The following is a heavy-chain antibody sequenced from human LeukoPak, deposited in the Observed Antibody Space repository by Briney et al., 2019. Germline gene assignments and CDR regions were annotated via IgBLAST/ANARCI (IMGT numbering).Heavy chain of an antibody. Sequence: GGPLRLSCAASGFTFSSFWMNWVRQAPGKGLEWVGSIKLDGSEKKYVESVKGRFTISRDNAKNSLYLQMNSLRAEDTAVYYCARQTYNSEASGFSMGPFAFGGRGTLVTFSS. CDR2: IKLDGSEK. D-gene: IGHD3-22*01. V-gene: IGHV3-7*01. CDR3: ARQTYNSEASGFSMGPFAF. CDR1: GFTFSSFW. J-gene: IGHJ1*01.